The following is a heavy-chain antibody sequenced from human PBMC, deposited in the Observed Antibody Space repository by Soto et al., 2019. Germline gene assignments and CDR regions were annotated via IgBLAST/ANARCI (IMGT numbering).Heavy chain of an antibody. J-gene: IGHJ6*02. CDR3: ARATYTSGGSHTFAMDV. CDR2: INGGNGYA. V-gene: IGHV1-3*01. CDR1: GYTFSSNA. Sequence: QVHLVQSGAEVNEPGASVRVSCKASGYTFSSNAIHWVRQAPGQELEWMGWINGGNGYAKYSQNFQDRFTRTRDASASTTYKELSSLRSEDTAIFYCARATYTSGGSHTFAMDVWGQGTTVTVSS. D-gene: IGHD3-10*01.